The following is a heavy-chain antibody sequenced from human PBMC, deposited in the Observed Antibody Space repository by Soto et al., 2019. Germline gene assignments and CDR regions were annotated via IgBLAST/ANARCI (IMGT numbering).Heavy chain of an antibody. CDR3: ATSSRGYSSIAAAEDYYYYYMDV. J-gene: IGHJ6*03. CDR2: INPSGGST. CDR1: GYSFTSYY. Sequence: ASVKVSCKASGYSFTSYYMHWVGQAPGQGLEWMGIINPSGGSTIYAQKFQGRVTMTEDTSTDTAYMELSSLRSEDTAVYYCATSSRGYSSIAAAEDYYYYYMDVWGKGTTVTVSS. D-gene: IGHD6-13*01. V-gene: IGHV1-46*01.